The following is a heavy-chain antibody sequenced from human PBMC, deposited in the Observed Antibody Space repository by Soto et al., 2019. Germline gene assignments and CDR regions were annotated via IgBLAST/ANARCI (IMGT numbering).Heavy chain of an antibody. CDR3: AKHKARDGQGWFDP. D-gene: IGHD4-17*01. CDR2: IYYSGTT. CDR1: GGSISSYY. Sequence: QVQLQESGPGLVKPSEALSLTCTVSGGSISSYYWSWIRQPPGKGLEWIGYIYYSGTTNYNPSLKSRVTISVDTSKNQFSLRLSSVTAADTAVYYCAKHKARDGQGWFDPWGQGTLVTVSS. J-gene: IGHJ5*02. V-gene: IGHV4-59*08.